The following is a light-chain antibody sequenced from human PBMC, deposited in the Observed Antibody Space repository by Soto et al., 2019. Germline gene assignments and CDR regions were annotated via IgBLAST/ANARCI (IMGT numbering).Light chain of an antibody. CDR1: SSDVGGYNY. J-gene: IGLJ3*02. CDR3: YSYRSGSTQV. CDR2: DVS. V-gene: IGLV2-14*01. Sequence: QSALTQPASVSGSPGQSITISCTGTSSDVGGYNYVSWYQQYPGKAPKLMIYDVSNRPSGVSNRFSGSKSGNTASLTISGLQAEDEADYFCYSYRSGSTQVFGGGTKLTVL.